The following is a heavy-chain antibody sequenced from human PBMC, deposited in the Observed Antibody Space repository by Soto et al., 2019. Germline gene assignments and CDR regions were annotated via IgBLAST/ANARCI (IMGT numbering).Heavy chain of an antibody. CDR3: ARVSGTTYYFDY. CDR1: GGSFSGYY. Sequence: PSETLSLTCAVYGGSFSGYYWSCIRQPPGKGLEWIGEINHSGSTNYNPSLKSRVTISVDTSKNQFSLKLSSVTAADTAVYYCARVSGTTYYFDYWGQGTLVTVSS. CDR2: INHSGST. J-gene: IGHJ4*02. V-gene: IGHV4-34*01. D-gene: IGHD1-7*01.